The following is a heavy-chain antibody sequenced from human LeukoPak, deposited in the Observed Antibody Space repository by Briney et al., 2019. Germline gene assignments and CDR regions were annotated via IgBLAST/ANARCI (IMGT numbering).Heavy chain of an antibody. Sequence: GGSLRLSCAASGFTFSSYAMSWVRQAPGKGLEWVSGISGSGGNTYYADSVKGRFTISRDNSKNTLYLQMNSLRAEDTAVYYCAKDMYYDFWSGPIGWFDPWGQGTLVTVSS. CDR3: AKDMYYDFWSGPIGWFDP. CDR2: ISGSGGNT. D-gene: IGHD3-3*01. J-gene: IGHJ5*02. CDR1: GFTFSSYA. V-gene: IGHV3-23*01.